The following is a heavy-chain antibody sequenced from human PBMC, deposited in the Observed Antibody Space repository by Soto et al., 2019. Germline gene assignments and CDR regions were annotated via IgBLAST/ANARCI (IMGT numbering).Heavy chain of an antibody. D-gene: IGHD5-12*01. CDR2: ISVTPGIT. V-gene: IGHV3-23*01. CDR3: SKWSGYGDL. Sequence: EMQLLESGGGLVQPGGSLRLSCAASGFTMSTYSVTWVRHAPGKGLEWVSGISVTPGITFYADSVKGRFTISRDSSNNAVYLQMNSLRAEDTAMYFCSKWSGYGDLWGQGTLVTVSS. CDR1: GFTMSTYS. J-gene: IGHJ4*02.